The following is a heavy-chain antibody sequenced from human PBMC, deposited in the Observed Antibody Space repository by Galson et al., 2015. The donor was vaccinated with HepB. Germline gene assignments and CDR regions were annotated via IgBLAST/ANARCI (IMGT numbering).Heavy chain of an antibody. CDR2: ISGGGST. CDR3: ARDGPAQSP. J-gene: IGHJ5*02. Sequence: SLRLSCAASGFTFSSYAMSWVRQAPGKGLEWVSAISGGGSTYYADSVKGRFTISRDSSKNTLYLQMNSLRAEDTAVYYCARDGPAQSPWGQGTLVTVSS. V-gene: IGHV3-23*01. CDR1: GFTFSSYA.